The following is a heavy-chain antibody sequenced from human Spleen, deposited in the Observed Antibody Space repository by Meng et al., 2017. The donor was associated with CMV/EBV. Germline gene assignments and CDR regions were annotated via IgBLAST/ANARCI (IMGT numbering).Heavy chain of an antibody. D-gene: IGHD2-15*01. CDR3: ARDSAATVDY. Sequence: ASVKVSCKASGYTFTAYYIDWVRQAPGQGLEWMGWINPNSGGTNYAQKFQGRVTMTRDTSTSTAYMELSGLRSDDTAVYYCARDSAATVDYWGQGTLVIVSS. V-gene: IGHV1-2*02. CDR1: GYTFTAYY. J-gene: IGHJ4*02. CDR2: INPNSGGT.